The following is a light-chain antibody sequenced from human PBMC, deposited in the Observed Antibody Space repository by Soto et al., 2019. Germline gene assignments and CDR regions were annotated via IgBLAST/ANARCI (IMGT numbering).Light chain of an antibody. V-gene: IGKV1-39*01. CDR1: QTISTH. CDR2: AAS. CDR3: QQSLTIPYT. J-gene: IGKJ2*01. Sequence: DIQMTQSPSSLSASVRDRVTITCRASQTISTHLNWYQQKPGNAPKLLIYAASTLQSGVPSRFSGSGSGTDFTLTINSLQPEDFATYYCQQSLTIPYTFGQGTKLEIK.